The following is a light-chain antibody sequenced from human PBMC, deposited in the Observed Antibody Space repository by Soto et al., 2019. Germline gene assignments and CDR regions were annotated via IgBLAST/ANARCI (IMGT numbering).Light chain of an antibody. V-gene: IGKV3-15*01. J-gene: IGKJ5*01. Sequence: EIVMTQSPATLSVSPGERATLSCRASQSVSTNLAWYQQKPRQAPRLLIYGASTRATDIPARFSGSGSGTEFTLTISSLQSEDSAVYYCQQYNNWPPPITFGQGTRLEIK. CDR3: QQYNNWPPPIT. CDR1: QSVSTN. CDR2: GAS.